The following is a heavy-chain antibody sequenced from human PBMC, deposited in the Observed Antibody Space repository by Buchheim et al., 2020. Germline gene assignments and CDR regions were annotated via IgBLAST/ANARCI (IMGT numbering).Heavy chain of an antibody. D-gene: IGHD1-26*01. CDR2: IDSDDDK. CDR3: ARNLVGATTVGGFDY. V-gene: IGHV2-70*01. Sequence: QVTLRESGPALVKPTQTLTLTCTFSGFSLSTSGMCVSWIRQPPGKALEWLALIDSDDDKYYSTSLKTSLTITKATSKNQALLTMTNMDPVDTATYYCARNLVGATTVGGFDYWGQGTL. CDR1: GFSLSTSGMC. J-gene: IGHJ4*02.